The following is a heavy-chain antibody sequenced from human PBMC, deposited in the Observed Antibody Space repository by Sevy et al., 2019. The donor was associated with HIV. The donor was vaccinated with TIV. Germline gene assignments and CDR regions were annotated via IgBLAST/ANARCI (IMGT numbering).Heavy chain of an antibody. CDR2: IKQDGSEK. CDR1: GFTFSSYW. Sequence: GGSLRLSCAASGFTFSSYWMSWVRQAPGKGLEWVANIKQDGSEKYYADSVKGRFTISRDNAKNSLYLQMNSLRAEDTAVYYCARAVGIVVVPAATTTYYYYGMDVWGQGTTVTVSS. V-gene: IGHV3-7*03. J-gene: IGHJ6*02. CDR3: ARAVGIVVVPAATTTYYYYGMDV. D-gene: IGHD2-2*01.